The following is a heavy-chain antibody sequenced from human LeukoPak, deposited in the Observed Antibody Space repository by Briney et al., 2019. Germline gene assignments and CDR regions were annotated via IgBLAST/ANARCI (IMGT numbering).Heavy chain of an antibody. CDR2: ISYDGSNK. Sequence: GGSLRLSCAASGFTFSSYGMHWVRQAPGKGLEWVAVISYDGSNKYYADSVKGRFTISRDNSKNTLYLQMNSLRAEDTAVYYCAKYSAGIVVVPAAISGEIDYWGQGTLVTVSS. CDR3: AKYSAGIVVVPAAISGEIDY. J-gene: IGHJ4*02. CDR1: GFTFSSYG. V-gene: IGHV3-30*18. D-gene: IGHD2-2*02.